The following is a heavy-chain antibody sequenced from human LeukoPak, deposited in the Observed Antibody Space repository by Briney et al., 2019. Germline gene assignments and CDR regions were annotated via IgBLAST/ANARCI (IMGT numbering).Heavy chain of an antibody. CDR2: IYYSGST. J-gene: IGHJ4*02. D-gene: IGHD5-12*01. CDR3: ARLPRSGYDWGVTTDY. V-gene: IGHV4-39*01. CDR1: GGSISSSSYY. Sequence: PSETLSLTCIVSGGSISSSSYYWGWIRQPPGKGLEWIGSIYYSGSTYYNPSLKSRVTISVDTSKNQFSLKLSSVTAADTAVYYCARLPRSGYDWGVTTDYWGQGTLVTVSS.